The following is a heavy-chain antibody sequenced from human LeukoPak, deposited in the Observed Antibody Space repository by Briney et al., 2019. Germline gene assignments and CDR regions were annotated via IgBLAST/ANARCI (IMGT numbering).Heavy chain of an antibody. Sequence: PGGSLRLSCAASGFTFSSYAMSWVRQAPGKGLEWVSAISGSGGSTYYADSVKGRFTISRDNSKNTLYLQMNSLRAEDTAVYYCAKDERSIDTMIVVVMGTFDYWGQGTLVTVSS. CDR2: ISGSGGST. D-gene: IGHD3-22*01. V-gene: IGHV3-23*01. CDR1: GFTFSSYA. J-gene: IGHJ4*02. CDR3: AKDERSIDTMIVVVMGTFDY.